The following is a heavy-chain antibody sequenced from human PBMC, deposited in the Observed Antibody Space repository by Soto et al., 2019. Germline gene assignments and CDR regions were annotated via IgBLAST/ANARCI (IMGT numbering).Heavy chain of an antibody. D-gene: IGHD3-9*01. J-gene: IGHJ6*02. CDR1: GFTFSYYA. CDR2: TRNKANSYCT. Sequence: PGGSLRLSCAASGFTFSYYAMHWVRQAPGKGLEWVGRTRNKANSYCTDYAASVKGRFTISRDDSRNSLYLQMNSLKTEDTAVYYCARGVVIINSYSGLDVWGQGTTVTVSS. CDR3: ARGVVIINSYSGLDV. V-gene: IGHV3-72*01.